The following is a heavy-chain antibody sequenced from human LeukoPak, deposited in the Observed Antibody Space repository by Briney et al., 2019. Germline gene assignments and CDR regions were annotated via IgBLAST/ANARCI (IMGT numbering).Heavy chain of an antibody. CDR1: GFTFSSYA. V-gene: IGHV3-30-3*01. J-gene: IGHJ6*02. D-gene: IGHD4-17*01. CDR3: ARESRWGPYGDYAREPYYYYGMDV. CDR2: ISYDGSNK. Sequence: GGALRLSCAASGFTFSSYAMHWVRQAPGMGLEWVAAISYDGSNKYYADSVKGRFTISRDNSKNTLYLQMNSLRAEDTAVYYCARESRWGPYGDYAREPYYYYGMDVWGQGTTVTVSS.